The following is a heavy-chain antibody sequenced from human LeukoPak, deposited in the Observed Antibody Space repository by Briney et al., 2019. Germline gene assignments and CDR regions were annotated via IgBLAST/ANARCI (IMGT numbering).Heavy chain of an antibody. V-gene: IGHV3-30*02. Sequence: GGSLRLSCLASGITFSSSSMSWVRQAPGKGLEWVAYIQFDGSNEQYADSVKGRFSISRDSSKNILYLQMNSLRAEDTAVYYCAKDRCSNGIGCYYYYMDVWGEGTTVTISS. CDR2: IQFDGSNE. D-gene: IGHD2-8*01. J-gene: IGHJ6*03. CDR3: AKDRCSNGIGCYYYYMDV. CDR1: GITFSSSS.